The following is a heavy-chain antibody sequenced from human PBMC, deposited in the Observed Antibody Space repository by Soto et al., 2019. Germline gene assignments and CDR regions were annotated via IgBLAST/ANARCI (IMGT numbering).Heavy chain of an antibody. J-gene: IGHJ6*02. CDR2: ISSSSSYI. Sequence: EVQLVESGGGLVKPGGSLRLSCAASGFTFSSYSMNWVRQAPGKGLEWVSSISSSSSYIYYADSVKGRFTISRDNAKNSLYLQMNSLRGEDTAVYYCARDRAVTTEDYYYGMDVWGQGTTVTVSS. CDR3: ARDRAVTTEDYYYGMDV. D-gene: IGHD4-17*01. V-gene: IGHV3-21*01. CDR1: GFTFSSYS.